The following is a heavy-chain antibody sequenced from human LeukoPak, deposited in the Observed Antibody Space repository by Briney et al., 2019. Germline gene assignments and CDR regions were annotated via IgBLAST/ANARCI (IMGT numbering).Heavy chain of an antibody. V-gene: IGHV4-61*02. CDR2: IYPVSGSS. CDR3: ARETAVHGCIEF. Sequence: SQTLSLTCSVSGDSISSGYVYWHWVRQPGGKGLEWIERIYPVSGSSSYHPSLQSRVTILENRSRNQFSLKLSAVTASDTALYYCARETAVHGCIEFWGQGIQVTVSS. J-gene: IGHJ4*02. CDR1: GDSISSGYVY. D-gene: IGHD3-10*01.